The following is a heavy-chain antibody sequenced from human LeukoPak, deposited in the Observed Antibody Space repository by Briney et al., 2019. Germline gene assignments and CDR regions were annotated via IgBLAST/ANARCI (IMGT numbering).Heavy chain of an antibody. CDR1: GGTFSSYA. J-gene: IGHJ3*02. D-gene: IGHD1-26*01. CDR3: ARGDLSYGDAFDI. V-gene: IGHV1-69*04. Sequence: SVTVSCKASGGTFSSYAISWVRQAPGQGLEWMGRIIPILGIANYAQKFQGRVTITADKSTSTAYMELSSLRSEDTAVYYCARGDLSYGDAFDIWGQGTMVTVSS. CDR2: IIPILGIA.